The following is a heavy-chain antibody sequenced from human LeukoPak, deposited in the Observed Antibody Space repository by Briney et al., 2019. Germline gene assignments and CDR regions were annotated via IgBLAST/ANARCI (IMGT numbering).Heavy chain of an antibody. D-gene: IGHD3-16*01. V-gene: IGHV4-4*07. CDR3: ARGGGRGTYYYYMDV. Sequence: SETLSLTCTVSGGSLRSYYWSWIRQPAGKGLEWIGRIYTSESPTYKPSLKSRVTMSLDTSKNQFSLKLSSVTAADTAVYYCARGGGRGTYYYYMDVWGKGTTVTISS. CDR1: GGSLRSYY. J-gene: IGHJ6*03. CDR2: IYTSESP.